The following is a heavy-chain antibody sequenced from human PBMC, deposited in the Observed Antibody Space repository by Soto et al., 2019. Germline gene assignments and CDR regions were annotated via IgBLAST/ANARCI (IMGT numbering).Heavy chain of an antibody. V-gene: IGHV1-18*01. Sequence: QVQLVQSGAEVKKPGASVKVSCKASGHTLTNYGLSWVRQAPGQGLEWMGWIRAKNGYTNYAQKTQGRVTMTTDTSTSTAYMELRSLRSDDTAVYFWARDMEEGLIVGGTRGFDYWGQGTLVTVSS. D-gene: IGHD1-26*01. CDR3: ARDMEEGLIVGGTRGFDY. CDR2: IRAKNGYT. CDR1: GHTLTNYG. J-gene: IGHJ4*02.